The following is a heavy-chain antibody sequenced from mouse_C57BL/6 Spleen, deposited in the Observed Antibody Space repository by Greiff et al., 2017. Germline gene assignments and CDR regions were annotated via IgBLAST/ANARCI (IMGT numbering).Heavy chain of an antibody. V-gene: IGHV1-81*01. CDR1: GYTFTSYG. Sequence: QVQLQQSGAELARPGASVKLSCKASGYTFTSYGISWVKQRTGQGLEWIGEIYPRSGNTYYNEKFKGKATLTADKSSSTAYMELRSLTSEDSAVYFCARPLDDYDKSYWGQGTLVTVSA. CDR2: IYPRSGNT. D-gene: IGHD2-4*01. CDR3: ARPLDDYDKSY. J-gene: IGHJ3*01.